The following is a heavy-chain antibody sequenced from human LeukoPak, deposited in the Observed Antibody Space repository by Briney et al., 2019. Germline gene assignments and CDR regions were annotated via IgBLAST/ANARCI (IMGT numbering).Heavy chain of an antibody. CDR3: ARDPYNSGSSYFDY. Sequence: PGGSLRLSCAVSGLTVTINYMSWVRQAPGKGLEWVSAIYSGGSTFYADSVKGRFTISRDNSKNTLYLQMNSLRAEGTAVYYCARDPYNSGSSYFDYWGQGTLVTVSS. CDR1: GLTVTINY. CDR2: IYSGGST. J-gene: IGHJ4*02. D-gene: IGHD3-10*01. V-gene: IGHV3-53*01.